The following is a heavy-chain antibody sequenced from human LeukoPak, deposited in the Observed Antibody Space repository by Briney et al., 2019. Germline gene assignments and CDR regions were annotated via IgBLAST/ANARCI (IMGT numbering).Heavy chain of an antibody. CDR1: GFTFSTYG. D-gene: IGHD4-17*01. J-gene: IGHJ6*03. V-gene: IGHV3-30*02. Sequence: PGGSLRLSCAASGFTFSTYGMHWVRQAPGKGLEWVAFVRYDGSDKYYVDSVKGRFTISRDNSRNTLYLQMNSLRAEDTAVYYCAKDAGYGDLGYFYYMDVWGKGTTVTVSS. CDR2: VRYDGSDK. CDR3: AKDAGYGDLGYFYYMDV.